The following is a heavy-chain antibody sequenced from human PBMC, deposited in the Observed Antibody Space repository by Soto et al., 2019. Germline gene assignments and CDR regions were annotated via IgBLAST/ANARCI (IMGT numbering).Heavy chain of an antibody. J-gene: IGHJ5*02. V-gene: IGHV3-23*01. CDR2: ISGSGGST. CDR1: GFTFSSYA. CDR3: AKAPGYSTSIAARRGDWFDP. D-gene: IGHD6-6*01. Sequence: GGSLRLSCAASGFTFSSYAMSWVRQAPGKGLEWVSAISGSGGSTYYADSVKGRFTISRDNSKNTLYLQMNSLRAEDTAVYYCAKAPGYSTSIAARRGDWFDPWGQGTLVTVSS.